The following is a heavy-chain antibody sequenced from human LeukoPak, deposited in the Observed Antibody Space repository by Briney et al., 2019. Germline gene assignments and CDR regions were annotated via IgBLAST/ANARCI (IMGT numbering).Heavy chain of an antibody. D-gene: IGHD1-1*01. CDR2: IYPNSGGT. J-gene: IGHJ4*02. CDR3: ERKPGQPERRLDC. CDR1: GYTFTGYY. V-gene: IGHV1-2*02. Sequence: ASVKVSCKASGYTFTGYYIHWVRQAPGQGLEWMGWIYPNSGGTKYAQKFQGRVTMTRDTSISTAYMELSSLAFDVTAFYYCERKPGQPERRLDCWGQGTLVTISS.